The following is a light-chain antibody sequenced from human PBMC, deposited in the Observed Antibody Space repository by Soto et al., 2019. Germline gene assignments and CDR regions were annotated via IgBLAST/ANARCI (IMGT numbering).Light chain of an antibody. CDR3: QQSYSMPIT. CDR2: DAS. J-gene: IGKJ5*01. Sequence: DIQMTQSPSTLSASLGDGVTITCRASQSISNRLAWYQQKPGEAPKYLIYDASTLDSGAPSRFSGSGSGTDFTLTIVSLQPEDFATYYCQQSYSMPITFGQGTRLEIK. CDR1: QSISNR. V-gene: IGKV1-5*01.